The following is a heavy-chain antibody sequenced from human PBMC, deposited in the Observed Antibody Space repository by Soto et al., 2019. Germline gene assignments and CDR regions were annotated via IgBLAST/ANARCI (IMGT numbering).Heavy chain of an antibody. D-gene: IGHD5-12*01. Sequence: QMQLVESGGGVVQPGRSMRLSCAASGFTFSSYGMHWVRQAPGKGLEWVAVISYDGSNKYYADSVKGRFTISRDNSKNTLYLQMNSLRAEDTAVYYCAKSTYNGYPFDYWGQGTLVTVSS. J-gene: IGHJ4*02. V-gene: IGHV3-30*18. CDR2: ISYDGSNK. CDR1: GFTFSSYG. CDR3: AKSTYNGYPFDY.